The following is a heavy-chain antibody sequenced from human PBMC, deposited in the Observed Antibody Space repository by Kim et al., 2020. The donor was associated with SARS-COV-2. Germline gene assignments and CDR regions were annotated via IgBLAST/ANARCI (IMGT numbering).Heavy chain of an antibody. CDR2: ISAYNGNT. CDR1: GYTFTSYG. Sequence: ASVKVSCKASGYTFTSYGISWVRQAPGQGLEWMGWISAYNGNTNYAQKLQGRVTMTTDTSTSTAYMELRSLRSDDTAVYYCAREAIVVVPAATISGSWFDPWGQGTLVTVSS. CDR3: AREAIVVVPAATISGSWFDP. J-gene: IGHJ5*02. D-gene: IGHD2-2*01. V-gene: IGHV1-18*01.